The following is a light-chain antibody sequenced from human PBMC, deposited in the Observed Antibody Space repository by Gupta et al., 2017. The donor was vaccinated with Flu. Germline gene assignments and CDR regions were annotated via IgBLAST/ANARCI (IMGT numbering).Light chain of an antibody. CDR1: QSVSSSY. V-gene: IGKV3-20*01. Sequence: ELVLTQSPGTLSLSPGERATLSCRASQSVSSSYLAWYQQKPGQAPRLLIYGASSRATGSPDRGRGSGSGTDGTLTISRLEPEDVAVEDGQQYECEQGTFGPGTKVDIK. CDR3: QQYECEQGT. J-gene: IGKJ3*01. CDR2: GAS.